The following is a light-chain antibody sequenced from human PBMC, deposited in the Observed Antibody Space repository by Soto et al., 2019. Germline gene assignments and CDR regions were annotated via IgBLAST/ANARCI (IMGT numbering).Light chain of an antibody. CDR2: GNS. J-gene: IGLJ1*01. Sequence: QSVLTQPPSVSGAPGQMVTISCTGSSSNIGAGYDVHWYQQLPGTAPKLLIYGNSHRPSGVPDRFSGSKSGTSASLAITGLQAEDEADFYCQAHDSSLSAYVFATGTKVPVL. CDR3: QAHDSSLSAYV. V-gene: IGLV1-40*01. CDR1: SSNIGAGYD.